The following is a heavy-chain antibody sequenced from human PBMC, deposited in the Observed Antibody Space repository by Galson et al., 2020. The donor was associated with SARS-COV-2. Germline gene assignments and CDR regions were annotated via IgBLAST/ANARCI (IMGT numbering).Heavy chain of an antibody. Sequence: GESLKISCRTSGYSFTNYWIGWVRQVPGKGLEWMGIIHPDDSYTIYSPSFQGQVTISADKSISTAFLQWSSLKASDTAIYYCARHGASSGWYEGIDYWGQGTLVTVSS. CDR1: GYSFTNYW. D-gene: IGHD6-19*01. CDR3: ARHGASSGWYEGIDY. V-gene: IGHV5-51*01. J-gene: IGHJ4*02. CDR2: IHPDDSYT.